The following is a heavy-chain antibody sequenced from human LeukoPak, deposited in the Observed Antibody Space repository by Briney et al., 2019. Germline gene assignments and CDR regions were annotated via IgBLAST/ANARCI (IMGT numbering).Heavy chain of an antibody. CDR3: ARVSTSGYRDWLDP. V-gene: IGHV1-2*02. CDR1: GYTFADYY. Sequence: ASVNVSCNASGYTFADYYIHWVRQAPGQGLEWVGWIYPKSGGTNSAQKFQGRVTMTRDTSISTAYMELSRLKFDDTAVYYCARVSTSGYRDWLDPWGQGTLVTVSS. J-gene: IGHJ5*02. CDR2: IYPKSGGT. D-gene: IGHD3-9*01.